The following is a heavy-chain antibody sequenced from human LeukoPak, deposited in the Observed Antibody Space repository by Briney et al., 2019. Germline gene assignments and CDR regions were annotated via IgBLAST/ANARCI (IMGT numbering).Heavy chain of an antibody. V-gene: IGHV4-34*01. J-gene: IGHJ3*02. CDR2: INHSGST. CDR3: ARGPRYDFWSGYYTPTDAFDI. Sequence: SETLSLTCAVYGGSFSGYYWSWIRQPPGKGLEWIGEINHSGSTNYNPSLKSRVTISVDTSKNQFSLTLSSVTAADTAVYYCARGPRYDFWSGYYTPTDAFDIWGQGTMVTVSS. D-gene: IGHD3-3*01. CDR1: GGSFSGYY.